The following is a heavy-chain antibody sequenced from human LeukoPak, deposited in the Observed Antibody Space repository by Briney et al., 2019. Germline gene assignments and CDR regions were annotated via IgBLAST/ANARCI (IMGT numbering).Heavy chain of an antibody. J-gene: IGHJ5*02. CDR1: GFTFSDYY. V-gene: IGHV3-11*01. CDR2: ISSSGSTI. Sequence: GGSLRLSCAASGFTFSDYYMSWIRQAPGKGLEWVSYISSSGSTIYYADSVKGRFTISRDNAKNSLYLQMNSLRSEDTAVYYCASERTRTGTTINWFDPWGQGTLVTVSS. CDR3: ASERTRTGTTINWFDP. D-gene: IGHD1-14*01.